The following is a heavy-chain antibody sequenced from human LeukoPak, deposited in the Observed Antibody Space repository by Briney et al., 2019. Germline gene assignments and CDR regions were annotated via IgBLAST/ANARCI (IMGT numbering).Heavy chain of an antibody. D-gene: IGHD1-26*01. V-gene: IGHV4/OR15-8*02. Sequence: SETLSLTCGVSGGSISGTNWWSWVRQPPGQGLEWIGEISLAGQTNYNPSLNGRVTMSLDKSSNKLSLNLTSVTAADTATYYCSRESGAFCPFGYWGQGTLVIVSS. CDR1: GGSISGTNW. CDR2: ISLAGQT. CDR3: SRESGAFCPFGY. J-gene: IGHJ4*02.